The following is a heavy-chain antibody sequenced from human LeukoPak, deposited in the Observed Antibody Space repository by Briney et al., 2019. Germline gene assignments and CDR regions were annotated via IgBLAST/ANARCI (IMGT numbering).Heavy chain of an antibody. CDR1: GFTFSNAW. J-gene: IGHJ3*02. V-gene: IGHV3-15*01. Sequence: PGGSLRLSCAASGFTFSNAWMSWVRQAPGKGLEWVGRIKSKTDGGTTDYAAPVKGRFTISRDDSKNTLYLQMNSLKTEDTAVYYCTTEAHSGSYYGAFDIWGQGTMVTVSS. CDR3: TTEAHSGSYYGAFDI. CDR2: IKSKTDGGTT. D-gene: IGHD1-26*01.